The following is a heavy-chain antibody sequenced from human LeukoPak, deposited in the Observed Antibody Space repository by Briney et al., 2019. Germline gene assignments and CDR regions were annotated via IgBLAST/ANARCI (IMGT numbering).Heavy chain of an antibody. CDR3: ARRGYSSGWNFFDY. Sequence: PETLSLTCTVSGDSFSSSSYSWAWIRQPPGKGLEWIGTIYYSGSTYYNPSLKSRVTISVDTSKNQFSLKLNSVTAADTAVYYCARRGYSSGWNFFDYWGQGTLVTVSS. D-gene: IGHD6-25*01. CDR1: GDSFSSSSYS. V-gene: IGHV4-39*01. CDR2: IYYSGST. J-gene: IGHJ4*02.